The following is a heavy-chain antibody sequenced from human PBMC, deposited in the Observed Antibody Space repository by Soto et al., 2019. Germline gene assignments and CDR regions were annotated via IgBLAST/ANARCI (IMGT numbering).Heavy chain of an antibody. V-gene: IGHV3-30*18. Sequence: QVQLVESGGGVVQPGRSLRLSCAASGFTFSSYGMHWVRQAPGKGLEWVAVISYDGSNKYYADSVKGRFTISRENSKNTLYLQMNSLEAWETAVYYFAKGPGRGGYWRGPFDYWGQGTLVTVSS. J-gene: IGHJ4*02. D-gene: IGHD2-15*01. CDR2: ISYDGSNK. CDR1: GFTFSSYG. CDR3: AKGPGRGGYWRGPFDY.